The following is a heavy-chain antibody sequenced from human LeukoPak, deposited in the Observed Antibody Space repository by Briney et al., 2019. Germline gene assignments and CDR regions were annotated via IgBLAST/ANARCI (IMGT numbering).Heavy chain of an antibody. V-gene: IGHV3-7*01. CDR1: GFTFSSYW. J-gene: IGHJ3*02. Sequence: AGTLRLSCAASGFTFSSYWMSWVRQAPGKGLEWVANIKQDGSEKYYVDSVKGRFTISRDNAKNSLYLQMNSLRAEDTAVYYCARVRLLLWFGELFPDAFDIWGQGTMVTVSS. CDR3: ARVRLLLWFGELFPDAFDI. CDR2: IKQDGSEK. D-gene: IGHD3-10*01.